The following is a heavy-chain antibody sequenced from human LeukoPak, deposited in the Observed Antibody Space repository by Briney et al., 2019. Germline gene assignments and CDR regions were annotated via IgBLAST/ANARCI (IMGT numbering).Heavy chain of an antibody. J-gene: IGHJ4*02. CDR3: ARDFFAFGGVIALLDS. CDR2: IKQDGSEK. CDR1: GFTSSSYW. D-gene: IGHD3-16*02. Sequence: GGSLRLSCAASGFTSSSYWMSWVRQAPGKGLEWVANIKQDGSEKYYVDSVKGRFTISRDNAKNSLYLQMNSLRAEDTAVYYCARDFFAFGGVIALLDSWGQGTLVTVSS. V-gene: IGHV3-7*01.